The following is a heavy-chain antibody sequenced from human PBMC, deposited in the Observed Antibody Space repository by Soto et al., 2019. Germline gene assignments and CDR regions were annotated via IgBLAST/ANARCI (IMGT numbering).Heavy chain of an antibody. V-gene: IGHV1-3*01. CDR3: ARELQGLYYFDY. Sequence: ASVKVSCKASEYTFTSYVMHWVRQAPGQSLEWIGWINAGNGHTKYSQKFQDRVTITRDTSANTAYMELSRLRSEDMAVYYCARELQGLYYFDYWGQGALVTVSS. CDR1: EYTFTSYV. D-gene: IGHD4-4*01. CDR2: INAGNGHT. J-gene: IGHJ4*02.